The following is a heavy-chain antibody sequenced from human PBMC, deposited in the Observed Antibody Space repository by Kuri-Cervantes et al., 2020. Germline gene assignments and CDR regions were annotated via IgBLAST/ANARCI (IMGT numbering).Heavy chain of an antibody. CDR3: ARDNGDYYWNWLDP. Sequence: SVKVSCKASGGTFSSYAISWVRQAPGQGLEWMGGIIPIFGTANYAQKFQGRVTITADESTSTAYMELSSLRSEDTAVYYCARDNGDYYWNWLDPWGQGTLVTVSS. D-gene: IGHD4-17*01. V-gene: IGHV1-69*13. CDR2: IIPIFGTA. J-gene: IGHJ5*02. CDR1: GGTFSSYA.